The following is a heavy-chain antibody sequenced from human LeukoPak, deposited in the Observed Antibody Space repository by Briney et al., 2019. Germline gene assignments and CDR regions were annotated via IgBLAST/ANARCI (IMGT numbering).Heavy chain of an antibody. Sequence: PGGSLRLSCAASGFTFSSYLMHWVRQAPGKGLVWVSRTDSDGSCINYADSVKGRFTVSRDNAKNTLSLQMNSLRAEDTAVYYCARGYYYDTTKLDLWGQGTLVTVSS. V-gene: IGHV3-74*01. CDR1: GFTFSSYL. CDR3: ARGYYYDTTKLDL. J-gene: IGHJ5*02. CDR2: TDSDGSCI. D-gene: IGHD3-22*01.